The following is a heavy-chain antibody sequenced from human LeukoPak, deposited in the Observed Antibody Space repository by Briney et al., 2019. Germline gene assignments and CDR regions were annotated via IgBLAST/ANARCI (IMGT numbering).Heavy chain of an antibody. J-gene: IGHJ4*02. Sequence: GGSLRLSCAASGVTVSSNYMSWVRQAPGKGLEWVSAISGSGGSTYYADSVKGRFTISRDNSKNTLYLQMNSLRAEDTAVYYCAKEPSPAAIPSPFDNWGQGTLVTVSS. CDR3: AKEPSPAAIPSPFDN. V-gene: IGHV3-23*01. CDR2: ISGSGGST. D-gene: IGHD2-21*02. CDR1: GVTVSSNY.